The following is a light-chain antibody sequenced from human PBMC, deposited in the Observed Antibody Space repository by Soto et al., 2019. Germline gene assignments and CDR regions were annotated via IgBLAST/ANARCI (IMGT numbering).Light chain of an antibody. CDR3: QMYGSSPPWT. J-gene: IGKJ1*01. Sequence: EILLTPSPATLSVSPGERVTLSCRASQSVSSYLAWYQQKPGQAPMLLIYGASSRATGIPHRFSGSGSGTDFTLTISRMEPEDFAVYYCQMYGSSPPWTFGTGTKVDIK. CDR1: QSVSSY. CDR2: GAS. V-gene: IGKV3-20*01.